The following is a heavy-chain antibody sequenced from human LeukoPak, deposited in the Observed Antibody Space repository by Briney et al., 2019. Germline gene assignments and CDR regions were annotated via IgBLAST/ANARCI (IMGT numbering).Heavy chain of an antibody. CDR2: INSDGNNT. V-gene: IGHV3-74*01. CDR1: GFTFSSYW. D-gene: IGHD3-10*01. CDR3: TRSGLTYGSGSFYTRDH. Sequence: GGSLRLSCAASGFTFSSYWMHWVRQAPGKGLMWVSRINSDGNNTSYADSVEGRFTISRDNAKNTVYLQMNSLRAEDTAVYYCTRSGLTYGSGSFYTRDHWGQGTLVTVSS. J-gene: IGHJ4*02.